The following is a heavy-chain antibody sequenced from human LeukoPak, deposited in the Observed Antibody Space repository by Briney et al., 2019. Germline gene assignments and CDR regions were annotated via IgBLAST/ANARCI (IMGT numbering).Heavy chain of an antibody. D-gene: IGHD3-10*01. Sequence: GASVKVSCKASGYTFSKYAISWVRQAPGQGLEWMGWISTYNGDTKYAQKLQGRVTMTTDTSTSTAYMELRSLRSDDTAVYYCARDREPYGSGSSPNWFDPWGQGTLVTVSS. V-gene: IGHV1-18*01. J-gene: IGHJ5*02. CDR1: GYTFSKYA. CDR3: ARDREPYGSGSSPNWFDP. CDR2: ISTYNGDT.